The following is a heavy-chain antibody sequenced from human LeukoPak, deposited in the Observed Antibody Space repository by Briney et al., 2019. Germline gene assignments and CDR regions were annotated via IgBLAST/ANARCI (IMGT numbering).Heavy chain of an antibody. D-gene: IGHD3-22*01. Sequence: SETLSLTCTVTGDSINSYYWNWIRQPAGKGLEWIGRIYSTGTTNYNPSLTSRVTISVDTSKNQFSLKLSTVTAADTAAYYCARAHKYHYYDSSGAFDVWGQGTVVIVSS. V-gene: IGHV4-4*07. J-gene: IGHJ3*01. CDR2: IYSTGTT. CDR3: ARAHKYHYYDSSGAFDV. CDR1: GDSINSYY.